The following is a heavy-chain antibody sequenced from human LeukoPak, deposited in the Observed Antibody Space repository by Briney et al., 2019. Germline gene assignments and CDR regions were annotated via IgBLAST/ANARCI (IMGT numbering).Heavy chain of an antibody. CDR1: GGSISSSSYY. D-gene: IGHD2-2*01. CDR2: IYYSGST. Sequence: SETLSLTCTVSGGSISSSSYYRGWIRQPPGKGLEWIGSIYYSGSTYYNPSLKSRVTISVDTSKNQFSLKLSSVTAADTAVYYCARQYCSSTSCYYRAWFLGWFDPWGQGTLVTVSS. J-gene: IGHJ5*02. CDR3: ARQYCSSTSCYYRAWFLGWFDP. V-gene: IGHV4-39*01.